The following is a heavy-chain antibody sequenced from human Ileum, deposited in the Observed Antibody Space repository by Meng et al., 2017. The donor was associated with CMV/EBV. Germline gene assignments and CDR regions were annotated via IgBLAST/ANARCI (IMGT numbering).Heavy chain of an antibody. J-gene: IGHJ6*02. V-gene: IGHV4-38-2*02. Sequence: GSLRLSCTVSGYSISSGYYWGWIRQPPGKGLEWIGSIYHSGSTYYNPSLESRVTISVDTSKNQFSLKLSSVTAADTAVYYCARITMVRGVIRGMDVWGQGTTVTVSS. CDR1: GYSISSGYY. CDR2: IYHSGST. CDR3: ARITMVRGVIRGMDV. D-gene: IGHD3-10*01.